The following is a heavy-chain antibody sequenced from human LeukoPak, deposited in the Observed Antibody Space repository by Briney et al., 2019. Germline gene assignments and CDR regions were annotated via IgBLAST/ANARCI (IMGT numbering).Heavy chain of an antibody. D-gene: IGHD3-22*01. Sequence: GGSLRLSCAASGFTFSSYAMSWVRRAPGKGLEWVSAISGSGGSTYYADSVKCRFTISRDNSKNTLYLQMNSLRAEDTAVYYCAKVSNGGYYDSSGYFDYWGQGTLVTVSS. V-gene: IGHV3-23*01. CDR2: ISGSGGST. CDR3: AKVSNGGYYDSSGYFDY. CDR1: GFTFSSYA. J-gene: IGHJ4*02.